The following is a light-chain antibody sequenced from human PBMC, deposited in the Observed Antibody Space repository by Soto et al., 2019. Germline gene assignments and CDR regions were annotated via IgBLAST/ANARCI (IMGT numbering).Light chain of an antibody. CDR1: QSVSNY. V-gene: IGKV3D-15*01. CDR3: QQHNQWPIT. Sequence: EIVMTQSPATLSVSPGEGATLSCRARQSVSNYLAWYQQKPGQAPRLLIYYISTRATGIPARFSGSGSGTEFTLTINSLQSEDSAVYYCQQHNQWPITFGQGTRLEIK. J-gene: IGKJ5*01. CDR2: YIS.